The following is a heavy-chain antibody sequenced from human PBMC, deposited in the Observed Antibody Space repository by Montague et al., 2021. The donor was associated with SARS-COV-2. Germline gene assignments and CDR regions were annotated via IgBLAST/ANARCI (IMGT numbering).Heavy chain of an antibody. J-gene: IGHJ6*02. CDR2: IYYSGST. CDR3: ARGRGTALFRRIYFGMDV. D-gene: IGHD1-1*01. V-gene: IGHV4-31*03. CDR1: GGSISSGGYY. Sequence: TLSLTCTVSGGSISSGGYYWSWIRQHPGKGLEWIGYIYYSGSTNYNPSLKSRVTISVDTSKNQFSLKLSSVTAADTAVYYCARGRGTALFRRIYFGMDVWGQGTTVTVSS.